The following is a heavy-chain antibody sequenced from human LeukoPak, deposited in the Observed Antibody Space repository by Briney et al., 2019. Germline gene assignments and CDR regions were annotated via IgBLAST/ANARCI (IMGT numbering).Heavy chain of an antibody. CDR3: ARKAEGYCTNGVCYADY. Sequence: KPSETLSLTCAVSGYSISSGYYWGGIRQPPGKGLEWIGSIYHSGSTYYNPSLKSRVTISVDTSKNQFSLKLSSVTAADTAVYYCARKAEGYCTNGVCYADYWGQGTLVTVSS. J-gene: IGHJ4*02. D-gene: IGHD2-8*01. CDR1: GYSISSGYY. CDR2: IYHSGST. V-gene: IGHV4-38-2*01.